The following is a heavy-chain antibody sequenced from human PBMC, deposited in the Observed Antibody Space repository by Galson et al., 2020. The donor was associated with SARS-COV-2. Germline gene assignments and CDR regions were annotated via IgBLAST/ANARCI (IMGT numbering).Heavy chain of an antibody. Sequence: DPGGSLRLSCAASGFTFSTYGMHWVRQAPGKGLEWVATTSYDGSNKYYADSVKGRFTISRDNSKNTLYLQMNSLRPEDTAVYYCAKDPSVAVLRSGHTFDIWGQGTMVTVSS. V-gene: IGHV3-30*18. D-gene: IGHD2-21*01. CDR3: AKDPSVAVLRSGHTFDI. J-gene: IGHJ3*02. CDR2: TSYDGSNK. CDR1: GFTFSTYG.